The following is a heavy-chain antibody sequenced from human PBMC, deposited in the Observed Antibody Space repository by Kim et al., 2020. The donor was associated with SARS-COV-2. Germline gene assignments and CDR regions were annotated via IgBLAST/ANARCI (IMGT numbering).Heavy chain of an antibody. Sequence: GGSLRLSCAASGFTFSSYAMSWVRQAPGKGLEWVSAISGSGGSTYYADSVKGRFTISRDNSKNTLYLQMNSLRAEDTAVYYCAKDPRHRRFGELSRGGYWGQGTLVTVSS. D-gene: IGHD3-10*01. CDR3: AKDPRHRRFGELSRGGY. J-gene: IGHJ4*02. CDR1: GFTFSSYA. CDR2: ISGSGGST. V-gene: IGHV3-23*01.